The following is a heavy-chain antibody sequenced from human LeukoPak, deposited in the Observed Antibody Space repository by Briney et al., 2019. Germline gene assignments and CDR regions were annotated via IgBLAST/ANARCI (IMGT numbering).Heavy chain of an antibody. D-gene: IGHD6-19*01. CDR3: ARVEDSSGWLYYFDY. V-gene: IGHV3-11*01. Sequence: GGSRRPSCAAPGFTFVAYYMSRIGQAPGKGLDWVSYISSSGSTIYYADSVKGRFTISRDNAKNSLYLQVNSLRAEDTAVYYCARVEDSSGWLYYFDYWGQGTLVTVSS. CDR1: GFTFVAYY. J-gene: IGHJ4*02. CDR2: ISSSGSTI.